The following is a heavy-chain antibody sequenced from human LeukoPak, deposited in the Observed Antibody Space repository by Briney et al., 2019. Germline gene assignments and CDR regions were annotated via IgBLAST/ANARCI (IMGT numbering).Heavy chain of an antibody. CDR3: AKDWAYSGNYYHFDY. J-gene: IGHJ4*02. D-gene: IGHD1-26*01. CDR1: GFTVSSNY. Sequence: GGSLRLSCAASGFTVSSNYMSWVRQAPGKGLEWVSVIYSGGSTYYADSVKGRFTISRDNSKNTLYLQMNSLRAEDTAVYYCAKDWAYSGNYYHFDYWGQGTLVTVSS. V-gene: IGHV3-53*01. CDR2: IYSGGST.